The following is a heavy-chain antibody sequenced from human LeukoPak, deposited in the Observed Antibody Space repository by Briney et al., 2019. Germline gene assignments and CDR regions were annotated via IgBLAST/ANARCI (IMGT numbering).Heavy chain of an antibody. CDR3: AKMRATQGVYNGLHV. D-gene: IGHD3-16*01. J-gene: IGHJ6*02. V-gene: IGHV3-23*01. CDR2: ISGSGGST. CDR1: GFTFSTYA. Sequence: GGSLRLSCAASGFTFSTYAMSWVRQAPGKGLEWVSVISGSGGSTYYADSVKGRFTISRDNSKNTLYLQMNSLRAEDTAVYYCAKMRATQGVYNGLHVWGQGTTVTASS.